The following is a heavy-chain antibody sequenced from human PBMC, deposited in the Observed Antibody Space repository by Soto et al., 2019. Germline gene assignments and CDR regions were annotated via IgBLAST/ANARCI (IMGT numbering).Heavy chain of an antibody. D-gene: IGHD2-2*03. CDR1: GGSVSSNSYS. V-gene: IGHV4-39*01. CDR3: ARLSGYCVSTSCHGYYGMDV. Sequence: QLQLQESGPGLVKPSETLSLTCTVSGGSVSSNSYSWGWIRQSPGKGLEWIGTIYSSENTYYNPSLVSRVTISVDTSMNEFSLRLSSVTAADTAVYYCARLSGYCVSTSCHGYYGMDVWGQGTTVTVSS. CDR2: IYSSENT. J-gene: IGHJ6*02.